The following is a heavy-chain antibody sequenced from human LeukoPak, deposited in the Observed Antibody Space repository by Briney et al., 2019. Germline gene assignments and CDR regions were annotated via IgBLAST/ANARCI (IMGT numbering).Heavy chain of an antibody. CDR3: AKGPTYGYSYGWVDY. V-gene: IGHV3-23*01. J-gene: IGHJ4*02. CDR1: GFTFSSYA. CDR2: ISGSGGST. D-gene: IGHD5-18*01. Sequence: GGSLRLSCAASGFTFSSYAMSWVRQAPGKGLEWVSAISGSGGSTYYADSVKGRFTISRDNSKNTLYLQMNSLRAEDTAVYYCAKGPTYGYSYGWVDYWGQGTLVTVSS.